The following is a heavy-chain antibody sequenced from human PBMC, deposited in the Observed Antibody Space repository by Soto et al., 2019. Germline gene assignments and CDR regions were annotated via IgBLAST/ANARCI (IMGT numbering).Heavy chain of an antibody. CDR3: ARRWGAAVDY. CDR2: IYYSGST. V-gene: IGHV4-59*08. CDR1: GCSISSYY. D-gene: IGHD1-26*01. Sequence: QVQLQESGPGRVKPSETLSLTCTGSGCSISSYYWSWIRQPPGKGLEWIGYIYYSGSTNYNPSLKSRVTISVDTSKNQFSLKLSSVNAADTDVYYCARRWGAAVDYWGQGTLVTVSS. J-gene: IGHJ4*02.